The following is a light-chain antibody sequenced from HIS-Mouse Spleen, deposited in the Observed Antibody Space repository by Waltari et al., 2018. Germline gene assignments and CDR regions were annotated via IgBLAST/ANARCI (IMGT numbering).Light chain of an antibody. CDR1: ICSMSSTY. Sequence: NFMLTQPHSVSESPGKTVTTSSPGSICSMSSTYVHCNHPRPGSAPTTVIYEDNQRPSGVPDRFSGSIDSSSNSASLTISGLKTEDEADYYCQSYDSSNHWVFGGGTKLTVL. V-gene: IGLV6-57*02. CDR2: EDN. CDR3: QSYDSSNHWV. J-gene: IGLJ3*02.